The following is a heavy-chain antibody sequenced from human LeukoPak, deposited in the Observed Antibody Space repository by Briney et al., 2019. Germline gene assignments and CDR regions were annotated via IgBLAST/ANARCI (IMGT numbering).Heavy chain of an antibody. CDR3: ASGPLDFDWSKTVY. CDR2: IYYSGST. CDR1: GGSISSYY. D-gene: IGHD3-9*01. V-gene: IGHV4-59*01. Sequence: PSETLSLTCTVSGGSISSYYWSWIRQPPGKGLEWIGYIYYSGSTNYNPSLKSRVTISVDTSKNQFSLKLSSVTAADTAVYYCASGPLDFDWSKTVYWGQGTLVTVSS. J-gene: IGHJ4*02.